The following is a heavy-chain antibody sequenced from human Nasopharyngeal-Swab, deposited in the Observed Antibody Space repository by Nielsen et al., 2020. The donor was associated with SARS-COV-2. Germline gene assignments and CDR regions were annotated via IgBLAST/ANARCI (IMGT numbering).Heavy chain of an antibody. J-gene: IGHJ4*02. CDR2: ISSSSSTL. CDR1: GFTFSSYS. Sequence: GESLKISCAASGFTFSSYSMNWVRQAPGKGLEWVSYISSSSSTLYYADSVKGRFTISRDNAKNSLYLQMNSLRDEDTAVYYCAREGSSSQDYWGQGTLVTVSS. CDR3: AREGSSSQDY. V-gene: IGHV3-48*02. D-gene: IGHD6-13*01.